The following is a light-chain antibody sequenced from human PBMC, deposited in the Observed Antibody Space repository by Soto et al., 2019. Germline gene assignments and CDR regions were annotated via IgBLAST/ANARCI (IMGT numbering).Light chain of an antibody. Sequence: ELVLTQSPGTLSLSPGEKPTLSCRASQSVISNYLAWYQQKPGQAPRLLIYGASSRATGIPDRFSGSGSETDFTLTISRLEPEDFAVYYCQQYGKTTWTFGQGTKVEIK. CDR2: GAS. V-gene: IGKV3-20*01. CDR1: QSVISNY. CDR3: QQYGKTTWT. J-gene: IGKJ1*01.